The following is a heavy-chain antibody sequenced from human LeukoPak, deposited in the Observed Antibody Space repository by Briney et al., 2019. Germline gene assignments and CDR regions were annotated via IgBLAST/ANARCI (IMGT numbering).Heavy chain of an antibody. D-gene: IGHD3-10*01. CDR1: GYTFTGYY. Sequence: ASVKVSCKASGYTFTGYYIHWVRQAPGQGLEWMGWINPNSGGTNYAQKFQGRVTMTRDTSTSTGYMELSRLRYDDTAVYYCARDPHYYGSGSYYDYWGQGTLVTVSS. CDR3: ARDPHYYGSGSYYDY. J-gene: IGHJ4*02. V-gene: IGHV1-2*02. CDR2: INPNSGGT.